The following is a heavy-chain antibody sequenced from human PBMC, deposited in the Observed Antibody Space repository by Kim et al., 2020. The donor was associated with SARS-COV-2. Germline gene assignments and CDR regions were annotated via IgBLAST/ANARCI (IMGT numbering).Heavy chain of an antibody. CDR1: GHTFTRDS. Sequence: ASVKVSCKTSGHTFTRDSIHWVRQAPGQGLEWMGGIDCGNGNAIYSQNFQGRVTFTTDTSASTGYMEMSSLRSEDSAVYYCLEGYYFDYWGQGTLVTVSS. CDR3: LEGYYFDY. V-gene: IGHV1-3*01. J-gene: IGHJ4*02. CDR2: IDCGNGNA. D-gene: IGHD2-15*01.